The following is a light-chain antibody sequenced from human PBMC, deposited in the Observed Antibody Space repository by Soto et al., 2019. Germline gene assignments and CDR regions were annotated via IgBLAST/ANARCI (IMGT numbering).Light chain of an antibody. Sequence: EFVLTQSPATLNLSPVGRAPLSCRASPSVSSNLAWYQQKPGQAPRLLMYGASNRATGIPARFSGSGSGTEFTLTISSLQSEDFAVYYCQQYDYWPRTFGRGTKV. CDR2: GAS. CDR3: QQYDYWPRT. CDR1: PSVSSN. V-gene: IGKV3-15*01. J-gene: IGKJ1*01.